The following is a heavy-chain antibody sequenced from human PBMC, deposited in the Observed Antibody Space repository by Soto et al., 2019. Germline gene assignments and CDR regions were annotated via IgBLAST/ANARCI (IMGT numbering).Heavy chain of an antibody. CDR3: ARDTGHYGFWIGYFYVRFDP. D-gene: IGHD3-3*01. CDR1: GDSVSSNSAA. V-gene: IGHV6-1*01. Sequence: SQTLSLTCAISGDSVSSNSAAWNWIRQSPSRGLEWLGRTYYRSKWYNDYAVSVKSRITINPDTSKNQFSLQLNSVTPEDTAVYYCARDTGHYGFWIGYFYVRFDPCGQGTLVTTSS. J-gene: IGHJ5*02. CDR2: TYYRSKWYN.